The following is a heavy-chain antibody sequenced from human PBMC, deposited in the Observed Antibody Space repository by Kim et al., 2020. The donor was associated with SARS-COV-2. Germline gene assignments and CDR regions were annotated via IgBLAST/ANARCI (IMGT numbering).Heavy chain of an antibody. V-gene: IGHV3-33*01. CDR1: GFTFSNYG. CDR3: SRDNDFCSGYYIYY. CDR2: IWYDGSNK. D-gene: IGHD3-3*01. Sequence: GGSLRLSCAASGFTFSNYGMHWVRQAPGKGLEWVAVIWYDGSNKYYADSVKGRFTISRDNSKNTLYLQMHSLRAEDTAVYYCSRDNDFCSGYYIYYWGQG. J-gene: IGHJ4*02.